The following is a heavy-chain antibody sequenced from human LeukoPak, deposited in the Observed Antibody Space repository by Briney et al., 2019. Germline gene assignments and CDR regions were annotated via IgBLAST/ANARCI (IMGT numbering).Heavy chain of an antibody. CDR3: ARSSAPIRKPYYSNAFDI. J-gene: IGHJ3*02. CDR2: IYPGDSDT. D-gene: IGHD3-10*01. Sequence: GESLQISCKGSGFSFTSYWIGWVRQMPGKGLEWMGIIYPGDSDTRYSPSFQGQVTISADKSISTAYLQWSSLKASDTAMYYCARSSAPIRKPYYSNAFDIWGQGTMVTVSS. CDR1: GFSFTSYW. V-gene: IGHV5-51*01.